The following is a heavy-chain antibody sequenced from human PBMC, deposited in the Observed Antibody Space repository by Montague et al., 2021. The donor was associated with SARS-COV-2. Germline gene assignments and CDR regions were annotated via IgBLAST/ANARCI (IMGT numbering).Heavy chain of an antibody. CDR3: ARLRDGVVPSPILGVGPYYSYYYMDV. CDR2: INHGGST. J-gene: IGHJ6*03. D-gene: IGHD3-10*01. V-gene: IGHV4-34*01. CDR1: GTFFSGYY. Sequence: SETLSLTCAVHGTFFSGYYRNWIRQPPGKGLEWIGEINHGGSTKYSPSLKSRLTISADTSKNQFSLKLTSVAAADTAVYYCARLRDGVVPSPILGVGPYYSYYYMDVWGRGTTVTVSS.